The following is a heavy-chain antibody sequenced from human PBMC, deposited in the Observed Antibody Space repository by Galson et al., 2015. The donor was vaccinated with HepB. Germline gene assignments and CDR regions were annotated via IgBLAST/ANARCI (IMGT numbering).Heavy chain of an antibody. CDR2: ISAYNGNT. D-gene: IGHD1-26*01. Sequence: SVKVSCKASGYTFTSYGISWVRQAPGQGLEWMGWISAYNGNTNYAQKLQGRVTMTTDTSTSTAYMELRSLRSDDTAVYYCARVLRGYSGSYYWYFDLWGRGTLVTVSS. CDR1: GYTFTSYG. V-gene: IGHV1-18*01. J-gene: IGHJ2*01. CDR3: ARVLRGYSGSYYWYFDL.